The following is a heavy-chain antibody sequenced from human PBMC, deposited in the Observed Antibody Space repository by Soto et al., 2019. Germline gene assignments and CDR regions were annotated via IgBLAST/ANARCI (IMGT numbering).Heavy chain of an antibody. CDR1: GDSISSGDYY. CDR3: ARRGSGSYSDY. J-gene: IGHJ4*02. CDR2: IYYSGST. D-gene: IGHD3-10*01. Sequence: PSETLSLTCTVSGDSISSGDYYWSWIRQHPGKGLEWIGYIYYSGSTYYNPSLKSRVTISVDTSKNQFSLKLSSVTAADTAVYYCARRGSGSYSDYWGQGTLVTVSS. V-gene: IGHV4-39*01.